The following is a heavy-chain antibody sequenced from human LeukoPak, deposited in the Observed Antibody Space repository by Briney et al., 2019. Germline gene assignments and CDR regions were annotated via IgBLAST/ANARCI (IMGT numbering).Heavy chain of an antibody. V-gene: IGHV3-23*01. CDR1: GFTVSSNS. D-gene: IGHD1-1*01. CDR3: ARDVVQGFDY. Sequence: GGSLRLSCTVSGFTVSSNSWSWVRQAPGKGLEWVSGIRSSGDSTYYADSVKGRFTISRDNSKNTLYLQMNSLRAEDTAVYYCARDVVQGFDYWGQGTLVTVSS. CDR2: IRSSGDST. J-gene: IGHJ4*02.